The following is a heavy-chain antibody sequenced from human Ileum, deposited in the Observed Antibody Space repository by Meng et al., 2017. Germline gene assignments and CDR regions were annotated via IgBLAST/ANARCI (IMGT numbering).Heavy chain of an antibody. CDR3: ARGGDAYSWNWFGP. CDR2: TYARCDS. Sequence: GRGLGHSVVSPPSSGDVSGLRVQYNCVACVRQAPGKGLELVSITYARCDSYYTASVKRRFTVSRDHSTNTLFLQINSLRLEYTAIYYCARGGDAYSWNWFGPWGQGTLVTVSS. D-gene: IGHD2-21*02. CDR1: GLRVQYNC. V-gene: IGHV3-66*02. J-gene: IGHJ5*02.